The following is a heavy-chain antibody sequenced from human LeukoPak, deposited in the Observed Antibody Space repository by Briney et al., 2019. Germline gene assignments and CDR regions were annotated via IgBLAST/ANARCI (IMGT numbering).Heavy chain of an antibody. CDR3: ERASSSSYWDGVYY. CDR1: GFTFSDYG. D-gene: IGHD6-13*01. V-gene: IGHV3-33*01. Sequence: PGRSLRLICAASGFTFSDYGEHWVRQAPGKGLEWVAVMSSDGTNKYYTDSVRGPFTISRDNSKNTLYLQMNSLRAEDTAVYYCERASSSSYWDGVYYWGQGRLVSVSS. J-gene: IGHJ4*02. CDR2: MSSDGTNK.